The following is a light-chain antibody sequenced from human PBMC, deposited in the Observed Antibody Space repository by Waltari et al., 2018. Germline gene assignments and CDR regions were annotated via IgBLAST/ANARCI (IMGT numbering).Light chain of an antibody. CDR2: EGS. V-gene: IGLV2-23*01. CDR3: CSYAGSSTPVV. J-gene: IGLJ2*01. CDR1: SSDVGSYNL. Sequence: QSALTQPASVSGSPGQSITISCTGTSSDVGSYNLVSWYQQHPAKAPKLMIYEGSKRPSGVSNRLSGSKSGNTASLTSSGLQAEDEADYYCCSYAGSSTPVVFGGGTKLTVL.